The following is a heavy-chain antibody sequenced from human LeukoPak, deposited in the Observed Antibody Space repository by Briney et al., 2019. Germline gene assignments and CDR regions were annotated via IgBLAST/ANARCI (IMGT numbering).Heavy chain of an antibody. V-gene: IGHV4-34*01. D-gene: IGHD6-13*01. Sequence: SETLSLTCAVYGGSFSGYYWSWIRQPPGKGLEWIGEIKHSGSTNYNPSLKSRVTISVDTSKNQFSLKLSSVTAADTAVYYCARIMAPRIAAAGIFDYWGQGTLVTVSS. CDR3: ARIMAPRIAAAGIFDY. CDR2: IKHSGST. CDR1: GGSFSGYY. J-gene: IGHJ4*02.